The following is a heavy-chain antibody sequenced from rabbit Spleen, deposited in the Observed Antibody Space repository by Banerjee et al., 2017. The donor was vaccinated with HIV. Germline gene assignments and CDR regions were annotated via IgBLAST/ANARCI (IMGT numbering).Heavy chain of an antibody. V-gene: IGHV1S45*01. CDR2: IAGSSSGFT. CDR3: ARGDSDHSAGRDL. Sequence: LEESGGGLVKPGGTLTLTCTVSGFSFSSNWICWVRQAPGKGLEWISCIAGSSSGFTYSATWAKGRFTCSKTSSTTVTLQMTSLTAADTATYFCARGDSDHSAGRDLWGPGTLVTVS. D-gene: IGHD7-1*01. J-gene: IGHJ4*01. CDR1: GFSFSSNW.